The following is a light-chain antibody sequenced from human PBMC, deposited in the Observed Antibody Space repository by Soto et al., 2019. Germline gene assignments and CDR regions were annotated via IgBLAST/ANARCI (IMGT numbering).Light chain of an antibody. CDR1: QSVNSNS. J-gene: IGKJ3*01. CDR3: QQYAGSPGFT. V-gene: IGKV3-20*01. Sequence: EIVLTQSPGTLSLSPGERAALSCRASQSVNSNSLAWYQQKPGQAPRLLIFGASSRVTGIPDRFSGSGSGTDFTLTISGLEPEDFAVYYCQQYAGSPGFTFGPGTKVDFK. CDR2: GAS.